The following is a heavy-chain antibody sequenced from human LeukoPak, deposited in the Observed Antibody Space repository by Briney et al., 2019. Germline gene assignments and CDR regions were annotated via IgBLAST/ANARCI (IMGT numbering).Heavy chain of an antibody. CDR1: GGSISSYY. CDR2: IYYSGST. V-gene: IGHV4-59*01. Sequence: SETLSLTCTVSGGSISSYYWSWIRQPPGKGLGWIGYIYYSGSTNYNPSLKSRVTISVDTSKNQFSLKLSSVTAADTAVYYCARASADYYGSGSTPFDYWGQGTLVTVSS. J-gene: IGHJ4*02. CDR3: ARASADYYGSGSTPFDY. D-gene: IGHD3-10*01.